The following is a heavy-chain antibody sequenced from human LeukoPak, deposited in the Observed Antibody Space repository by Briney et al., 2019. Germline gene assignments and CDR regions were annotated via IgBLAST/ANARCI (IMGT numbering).Heavy chain of an antibody. J-gene: IGHJ4*02. CDR1: GGSISSSSYY. CDR3: ARRYDSSGYRRGLYYFDY. V-gene: IGHV4-39*01. D-gene: IGHD3-22*01. CDR2: IYYSGST. Sequence: ETLSFTCTVSGGSISSSSYYWGWIRQPPGKGLEWIGSIYYSGSTYYNPSLKSRVTISVDTSKNQFSLKLSSVTAADTAVYYCARRYDSSGYRRGLYYFDYWGQGTLVTVSS.